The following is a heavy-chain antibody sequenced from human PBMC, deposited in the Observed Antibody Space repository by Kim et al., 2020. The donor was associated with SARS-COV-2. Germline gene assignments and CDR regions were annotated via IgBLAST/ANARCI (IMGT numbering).Heavy chain of an antibody. CDR3: AKESMNYYDSSGSSDY. Sequence: SVKGRFTISSDNSKNTLYLQMNSLRAEDTAVYYCAKESMNYYDSSGSSDYWGQGTLVTVSS. J-gene: IGHJ4*02. D-gene: IGHD3-22*01. V-gene: IGHV3-30*02.